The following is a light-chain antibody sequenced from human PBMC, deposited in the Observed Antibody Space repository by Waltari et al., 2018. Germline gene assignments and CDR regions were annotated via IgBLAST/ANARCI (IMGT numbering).Light chain of an antibody. Sequence: QSVLTQPPSASATPGQRVTISCSGSSSNIGSNAVNWYQQLPGAAPKLLIYINNQRPSGVPDRCTGSNSGTSASLAISGLRSEDEADYYCSTWNDSLQGVVFGGGTKLTVL. CDR3: STWNDSLQGVV. CDR2: INN. J-gene: IGLJ2*01. CDR1: SSNIGSNA. V-gene: IGLV1-44*01.